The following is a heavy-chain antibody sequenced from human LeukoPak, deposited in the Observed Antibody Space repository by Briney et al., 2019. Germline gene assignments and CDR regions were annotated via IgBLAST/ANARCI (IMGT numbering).Heavy chain of an antibody. Sequence: GGSLRLSCAASGLTFSNYGMSWVRQAPGRGLEWVSAITIRGDGTYYADSVKGRFTISRDNSKSSVYLQMNSLRAEDTAVYYCVSSHYYDSGGYYYDYRGQGTLVTVSS. CDR2: ITIRGDGT. CDR3: VSSHYYDSGGYYYDY. CDR1: GLTFSNYG. J-gene: IGHJ4*02. V-gene: IGHV3-23*01. D-gene: IGHD3-22*01.